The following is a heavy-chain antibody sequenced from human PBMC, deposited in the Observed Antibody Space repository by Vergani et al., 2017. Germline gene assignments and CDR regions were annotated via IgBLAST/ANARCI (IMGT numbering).Heavy chain of an antibody. Sequence: QVQLVQSGAEVKKPGSSVKVSCKASGGTFSSYAISWVRQAPGQGLEWMGRIIPIFGTANYAQKFQGRVTITADESTSTAYMELSSLRSEDTAVYYCARHFEPFAIFGVAYSSDWFDPWGQGTLVTVSS. CDR3: ARHFEPFAIFGVAYSSDWFDP. CDR1: GGTFSSYA. V-gene: IGHV1-69*18. J-gene: IGHJ5*02. D-gene: IGHD3-3*01. CDR2: IIPIFGTA.